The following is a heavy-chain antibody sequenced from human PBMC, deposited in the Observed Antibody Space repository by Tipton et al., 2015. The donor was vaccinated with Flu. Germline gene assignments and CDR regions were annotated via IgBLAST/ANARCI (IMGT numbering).Heavy chain of an antibody. V-gene: IGHV4-39*01. J-gene: IGHJ4*02. CDR1: SGSIRSINYF. Sequence: TLSLTCTVSSGSIRSINYFCAWIRQPPGKGLELIGSIYPSGTTYYNPSLKSRVTISVDTSKSQFSLKVRSVTAADTAVYYCARLSYYDVDLKNFYFDYWGQGVLVTVSS. CDR2: IYPSGTT. D-gene: IGHD3-10*02. CDR3: ARLSYYDVDLKNFYFDY.